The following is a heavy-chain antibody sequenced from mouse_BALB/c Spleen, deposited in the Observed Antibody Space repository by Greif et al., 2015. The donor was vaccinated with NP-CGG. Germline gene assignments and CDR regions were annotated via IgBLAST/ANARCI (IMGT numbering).Heavy chain of an antibody. Sequence: VQLQQSGAELVKLGASVKLSCTASGFNIKDTYMHWVKQRPEQGLEWIGRIDPANGNTKYDPKFQGKATITADTSSNTAYLQLSSLTSEDTAVYYCARWDWYFDVWGAGTTVTVSS. J-gene: IGHJ1*01. CDR1: GFNIKDTY. CDR2: IDPANGNT. CDR3: ARWDWYFDV. V-gene: IGHV14-3*02.